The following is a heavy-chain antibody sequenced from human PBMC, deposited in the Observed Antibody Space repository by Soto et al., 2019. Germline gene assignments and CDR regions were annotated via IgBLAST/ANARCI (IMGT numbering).Heavy chain of an antibody. Sequence: PSETLSLTCTVSGGSISSYYWSWIRQPPGKGLEWIGYIYYTGSTKYNPSLKSRVTISVDTSNNQFSLKLSSVTAADTAVYYCARDCSGGSCPGPYYFGMYVWGQGTTVTVSS. D-gene: IGHD2-15*01. CDR2: IYYTGST. CDR3: ARDCSGGSCPGPYYFGMYV. J-gene: IGHJ6*02. CDR1: GGSISSYY. V-gene: IGHV4-59*01.